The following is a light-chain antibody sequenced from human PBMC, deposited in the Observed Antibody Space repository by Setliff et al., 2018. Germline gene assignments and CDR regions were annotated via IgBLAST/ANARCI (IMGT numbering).Light chain of an antibody. CDR1: SSDVGGYNY. CDR2: EVT. CDR3: LSYGGNYYV. Sequence: QSVLTQPAAVSGSPGQSIAISCAGTSSDVGGYNYVSWYQQHPGKAPKLMIYEVTKRPSGVSDRFSGSKSGNTASLTISGLQAEDEADYYCLSYGGNYYVFGTGTKV. V-gene: IGLV2-14*03. J-gene: IGLJ1*01.